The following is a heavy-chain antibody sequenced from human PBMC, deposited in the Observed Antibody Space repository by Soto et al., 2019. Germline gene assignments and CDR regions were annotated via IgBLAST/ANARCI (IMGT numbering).Heavy chain of an antibody. CDR1: GGPFSNDI. J-gene: IGHJ4*02. CDR2: IIPLLSTS. D-gene: IGHD5-12*01. Sequence: QVQLEQSGAEVKKPGSSVRVSCKASGGPFSNDIITWVRQAPGQGLEWMGRIIPLLSTSTYAQNFQGRLTITAERSTGTAYMDLKNLTSADTAVYYCARDSPIGSTFSGYDAIDYWGQGTRITVSS. CDR3: ARDSPIGSTFSGYDAIDY. V-gene: IGHV1-69*08.